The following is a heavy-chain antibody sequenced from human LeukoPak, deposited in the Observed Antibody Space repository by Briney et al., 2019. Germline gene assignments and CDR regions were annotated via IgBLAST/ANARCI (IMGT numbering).Heavy chain of an antibody. CDR1: GFTFSSYA. Sequence: PGGSLRLSCAASGFTFSSYAMSWVRQAPGKGLEWVSAISGSGGSTYYADSVKGRFTISRDNSKNTLYLQMNSLRAEDTAVYYCAKDAGYSSSWYGYAFDYWSQGTLVTVSS. D-gene: IGHD6-13*01. J-gene: IGHJ4*02. CDR2: ISGSGGST. CDR3: AKDAGYSSSWYGYAFDY. V-gene: IGHV3-23*01.